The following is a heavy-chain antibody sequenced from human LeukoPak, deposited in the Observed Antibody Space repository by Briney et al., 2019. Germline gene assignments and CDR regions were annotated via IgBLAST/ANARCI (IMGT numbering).Heavy chain of an antibody. CDR1: GGSVSSDSYF. D-gene: IGHD5-18*01. CDR3: ARVDTAMVFLDY. Sequence: SETLSLTCSVSGGSVSSDSYFWNWVRQPPGKGLEWIGYIYSSGSTNYNRSLKSRVTISLDTSKNQFSLKLSSVTAADTAVYYCARVDTAMVFLDYWGQGTLVTVSS. CDR2: IYSSGST. J-gene: IGHJ4*02. V-gene: IGHV4-61*01.